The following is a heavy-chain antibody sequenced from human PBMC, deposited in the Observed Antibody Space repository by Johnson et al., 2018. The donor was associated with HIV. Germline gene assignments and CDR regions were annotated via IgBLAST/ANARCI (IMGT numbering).Heavy chain of an antibody. D-gene: IGHD2-2*02. Sequence: EKLVESGGGVVRPGGSLRLSCAASGFTFDDYGMSWVRQAPWKGLEWVSGINWNGGSTGYADSVKGRFTISRDNAKNSLYLQMSSLRAEDTAVYYCGKDGPLYLWDAFDIWGQGTMVTVSS. CDR3: GKDGPLYLWDAFDI. J-gene: IGHJ3*02. CDR2: INWNGGST. CDR1: GFTFDDYG. V-gene: IGHV3-20*04.